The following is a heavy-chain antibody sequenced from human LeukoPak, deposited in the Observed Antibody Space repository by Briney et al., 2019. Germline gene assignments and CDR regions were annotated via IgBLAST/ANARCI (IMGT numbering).Heavy chain of an antibody. CDR1: GFTFSSYW. D-gene: IGHD1-26*01. V-gene: IGHV3-7*03. CDR3: VRDRGTYRPIDY. CDR2: IKQDGSEK. Sequence: LPGGSLRLSCAASGFTFSSYWMSWVRQAPGKGLEWVANIKQDGSEKYYVDSVKGRFTISRDNAQNSLYLQMNSLRAEDTAIYYCVRDRGTYRPIDYWGQGTLVTVSS. J-gene: IGHJ4*02.